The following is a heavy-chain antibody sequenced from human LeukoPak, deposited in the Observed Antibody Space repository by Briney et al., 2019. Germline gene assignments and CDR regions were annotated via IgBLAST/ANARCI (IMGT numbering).Heavy chain of an antibody. CDR2: ISYDGSNK. J-gene: IGHJ4*02. CDR3: AKDQGMIVVVTLDY. V-gene: IGHV3-30*18. CDR1: GFTFSSYG. D-gene: IGHD3-22*01. Sequence: GGSLRLSRAASGFTFSSYGMHWVRQAPGKGLEWVAVISYDGSNKYYADSVKGRFTISRDNSKNTLYLQMNSLRAEDTAVYYCAKDQGMIVVVTLDYWGQGTRVTVSS.